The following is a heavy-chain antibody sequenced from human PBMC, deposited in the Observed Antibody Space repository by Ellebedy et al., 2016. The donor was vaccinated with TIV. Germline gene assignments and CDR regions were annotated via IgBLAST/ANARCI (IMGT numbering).Heavy chain of an antibody. CDR2: ILPDGNGK. Sequence: PGGSLRLSCAASGFSFSDYCMTWVRQGPGKGLEWVARILPDGNGKYYVDSVKGRFTISRDNARYSVYLQMSSLRAEDTDMYYCARDDYFGSGRVWSPIDLWGQGTLVTVSS. D-gene: IGHD3-10*01. CDR3: ARDDYFGSGRVWSPIDL. J-gene: IGHJ1*01. CDR1: GFSFSDYC. V-gene: IGHV3-7*01.